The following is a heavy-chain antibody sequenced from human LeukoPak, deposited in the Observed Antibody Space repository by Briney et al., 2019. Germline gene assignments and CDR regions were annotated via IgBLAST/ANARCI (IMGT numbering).Heavy chain of an antibody. CDR1: GDSLNSGGYS. CDR2: IYHTGST. J-gene: IGHJ4*02. D-gene: IGHD3-10*01. Sequence: SETLFLTCAVSGDSLNSGGYSWNWIRQSPGKGLEWIGFIYHTGSTHYNPSLKSRVTLSVDRSKNQFSLTLTSVTAADTAIYYCARDRGRRAFDSWGQGILVTVSS. V-gene: IGHV4-30-2*06. CDR3: ARDRGRRAFDS.